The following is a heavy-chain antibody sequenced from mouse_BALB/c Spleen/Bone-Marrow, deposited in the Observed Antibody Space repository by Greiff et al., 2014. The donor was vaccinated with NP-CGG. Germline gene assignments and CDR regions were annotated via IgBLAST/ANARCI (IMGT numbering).Heavy chain of an antibody. CDR3: TRSGYVMDY. CDR2: TYPGTGSI. D-gene: IGHD3-1*01. Sequence: LQQSGSELVRPGASVKLSCKASGHTFTSYWMHWVKQRPGQGLEWLGNTYPGTGSINYDEKFKSKATLTVDTSSSTAYMQLSSLTSEDSAVYYCTRSGYVMDYWGQGTSVTVSS. J-gene: IGHJ4*01. CDR1: GHTFTSYW. V-gene: IGHV1S22*01.